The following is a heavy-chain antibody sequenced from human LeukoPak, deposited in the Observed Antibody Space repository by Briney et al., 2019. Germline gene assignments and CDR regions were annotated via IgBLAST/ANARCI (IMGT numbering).Heavy chain of an antibody. J-gene: IGHJ4*02. CDR1: GFSFSRYW. CDR2: IKYDGTYT. V-gene: IGHV3-7*01. D-gene: IGHD4-23*01. CDR3: TRDEGATVATYRFDF. Sequence: GGSLRLSCAGSGFSFSRYWMAWVRQAPGKGLEWLANIKYDGTYTNYKDSVKGRLTLSRDNAKNSVYLQMNSLRAEDTAVYYCTRDEGATVATYRFDFWGRGTLVTVSS.